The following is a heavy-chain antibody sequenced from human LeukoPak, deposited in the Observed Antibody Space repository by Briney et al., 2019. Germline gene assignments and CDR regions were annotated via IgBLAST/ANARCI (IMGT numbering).Heavy chain of an antibody. Sequence: SVKVSCKASGGTFSSYAISWVRQAPGQGLEWMGRIIPILGIANYAQKFQGRVTITADKSTSTAYMELSSLRSDDTAVYYCARGPRGWYCSSTSCYEDYYFDYWGQGTLVTVSS. V-gene: IGHV1-69*04. D-gene: IGHD2-2*01. CDR2: IIPILGIA. J-gene: IGHJ4*02. CDR1: GGTFSSYA. CDR3: ARGPRGWYCSSTSCYEDYYFDY.